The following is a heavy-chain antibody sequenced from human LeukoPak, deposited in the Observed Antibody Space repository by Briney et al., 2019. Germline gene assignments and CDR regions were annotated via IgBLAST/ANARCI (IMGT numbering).Heavy chain of an antibody. D-gene: IGHD5-12*01. CDR1: GYTFTSYY. CDR2: INPSGGST. J-gene: IGHJ6*03. CDR3: ARAPSYSGYDRHYYYYYYMDV. V-gene: IGHV1-46*01. Sequence: ASVKVSCKASGYTFTSYYMHWVRQAPGQGLEWVGIINPSGGSTSYAQKFQGRVTMTRDMSTSTVYMELSSLRSEDTAVYYCARAPSYSGYDRHYYYYYYMDVWGKGTTVTVSS.